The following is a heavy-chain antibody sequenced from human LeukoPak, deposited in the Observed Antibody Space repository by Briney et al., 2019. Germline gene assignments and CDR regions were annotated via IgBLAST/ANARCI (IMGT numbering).Heavy chain of an antibody. CDR2: ISGSGDST. CDR1: GFTFSSSA. V-gene: IGHV3-23*01. D-gene: IGHD2-8*01. J-gene: IGHJ5*02. Sequence: GGSLRLSCAASGFTFSSSAMTWVRQAPGKGLEWVSAISGSGDSTYYYADSVKGRFTISRDNSKNTLYLQMNSLRAEDTAIYYCAKVSGYCTNGVCFSYHWGQGTLVTVSS. CDR3: AKVSGYCTNGVCFSYH.